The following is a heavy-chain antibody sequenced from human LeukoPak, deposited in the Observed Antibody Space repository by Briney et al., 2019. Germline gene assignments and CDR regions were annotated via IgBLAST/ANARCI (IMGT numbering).Heavy chain of an antibody. V-gene: IGHV4-4*07. CDR2: IYTSGST. CDR3: ARLNYDFWSGSPPMYYFDY. Sequence: SETLSLTCTVSGGSISSYYWSWIRQPAGKGLEWIGRIYTSGSTNYNPSPKSRVTMSVDTSKNQFSLKLSSVTAADTAVYYCARLNYDFWSGSPPMYYFDYWGQGTLVTVSS. D-gene: IGHD3-3*01. CDR1: GGSISSYY. J-gene: IGHJ4*02.